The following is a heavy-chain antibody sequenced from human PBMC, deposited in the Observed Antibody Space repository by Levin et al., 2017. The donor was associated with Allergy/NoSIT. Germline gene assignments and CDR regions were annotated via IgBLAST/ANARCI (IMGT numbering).Heavy chain of an antibody. V-gene: IGHV1-69*13. J-gene: IGHJ6*03. Sequence: SVKVSCKASGGTFSSYAISWVRQAPGQGLEWMGGIIPIFGTANYAQKFQGRVTITADESTSTAYMELSSLRSEDTAVYYCVFGGSGFYYYYYMDVWGKGTTVTVSS. D-gene: IGHD2-15*01. CDR2: IIPIFGTA. CDR1: GGTFSSYA. CDR3: VFGGSGFYYYYYMDV.